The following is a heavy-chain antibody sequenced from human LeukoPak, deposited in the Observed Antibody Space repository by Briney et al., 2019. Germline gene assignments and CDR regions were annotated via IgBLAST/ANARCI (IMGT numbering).Heavy chain of an antibody. V-gene: IGHV3-30*02. Sequence: GGSLRHSCASTGFTFSSYGMHWVGQAPGKGLDGVAFIRYDGSNKYCADSVKGRFTITRDNSKNTLYLQMNSLRAEDTAVYYCAKDPTLYYYDSSGPAHFDYWGQGTLVTVSS. CDR1: GFTFSSYG. D-gene: IGHD3-22*01. CDR3: AKDPTLYYYDSSGPAHFDY. CDR2: IRYDGSNK. J-gene: IGHJ4*02.